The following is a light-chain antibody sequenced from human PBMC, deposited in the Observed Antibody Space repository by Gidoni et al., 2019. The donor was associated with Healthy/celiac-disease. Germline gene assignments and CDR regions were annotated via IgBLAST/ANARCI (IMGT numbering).Light chain of an antibody. CDR2: AVS. V-gene: IGLV2-23*02. CDR3: CSYAGSSTWV. Sequence: QSALTPPASVSGSPGQSIPISCTGTSSDVGSYNLVSWYHQHPGKAPKLMIYAVSKRPSGVSNRFSGSKSGNTASLTISGLQAEDEADYYCCSYAGSSTWVFGGGTKLTVL. CDR1: SSDVGSYNL. J-gene: IGLJ3*02.